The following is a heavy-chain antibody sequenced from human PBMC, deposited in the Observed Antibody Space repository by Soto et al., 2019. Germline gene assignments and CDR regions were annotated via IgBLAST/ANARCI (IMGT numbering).Heavy chain of an antibody. J-gene: IGHJ3*01. CDR3: ARDRRSLLSDDAFDL. Sequence: QVQLVESGGGVVQPGRSLRLSCAASGFTFSSYGMHWVRQAPGKGLEWVAVIWYDGSNKYYADSVKGRFTISRDNSKNTLYLQMNSLRAEDTAVYYCARDRRSLLSDDAFDLWGQGTMVTVSS. CDR2: IWYDGSNK. CDR1: GFTFSSYG. V-gene: IGHV3-33*01. D-gene: IGHD2-2*01.